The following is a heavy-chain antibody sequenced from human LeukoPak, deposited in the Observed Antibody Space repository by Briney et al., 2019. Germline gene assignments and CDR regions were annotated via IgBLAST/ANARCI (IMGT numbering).Heavy chain of an antibody. CDR1: GYTFTSYY. CDR3: ASSYDSRTQDIY. Sequence: ASVKVSCKASGYTFTSYYMHWVRQAPGQGLEWMGIINPSGGSTSYAQKFQGRVTMTRDTSTSTVYMELSSLRSEDTAVYYCASSYDSRTQDIYWGQGTLVTASS. J-gene: IGHJ4*02. CDR2: INPSGGST. D-gene: IGHD3-22*01. V-gene: IGHV1-46*01.